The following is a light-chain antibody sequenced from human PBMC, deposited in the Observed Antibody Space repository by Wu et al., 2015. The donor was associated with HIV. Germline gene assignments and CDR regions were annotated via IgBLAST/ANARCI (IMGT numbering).Light chain of an antibody. CDR2: GAS. CDR3: QXYEGFPWA. CDR1: QSISSN. J-gene: IGKJ1*01. V-gene: IGKV3D-15*01. Sequence: EIVMTQSPATLSVSPGERATLSCRASQSISSNLAWYQQKPGQAPRLFIYGASTRATGIPARFSGSGSGTDFTLTINSLQPDDFATYYCQXYEGFPWAFGQGTKVEI.